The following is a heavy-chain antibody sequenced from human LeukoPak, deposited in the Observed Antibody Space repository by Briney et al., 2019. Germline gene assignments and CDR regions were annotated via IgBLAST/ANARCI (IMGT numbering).Heavy chain of an antibody. Sequence: SETLSLTCTVSGDSVSSDSYCWSWIRQPPGKGLEWIGYIYYSGTTKQNPSLKSRVTLSVDTSKNQLYLKLNSVTAADTAVYYCARDSRGYYDSSGYFDHWGQGTLVTVSS. CDR3: ARDSRGYYDSSGYFDH. J-gene: IGHJ4*02. CDR2: IYYSGTT. CDR1: GDSVSSDSYC. V-gene: IGHV4-61*01. D-gene: IGHD3-22*01.